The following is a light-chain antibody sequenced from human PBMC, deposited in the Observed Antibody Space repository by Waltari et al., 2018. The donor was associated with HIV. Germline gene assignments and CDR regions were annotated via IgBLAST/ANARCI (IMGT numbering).Light chain of an antibody. CDR2: TAS. Sequence: DIQMTQSPSSLSASVGDRVTITCRASQSISNYLNWYQQKPGNAPNLLIYTASSLQSGVPSRFSGSGSGTDFTLTISSLQLEDFAPYYGQQSYSTPRTFGQGTKVDIK. V-gene: IGKV1-39*01. CDR1: QSISNY. J-gene: IGKJ1*01. CDR3: QQSYSTPRT.